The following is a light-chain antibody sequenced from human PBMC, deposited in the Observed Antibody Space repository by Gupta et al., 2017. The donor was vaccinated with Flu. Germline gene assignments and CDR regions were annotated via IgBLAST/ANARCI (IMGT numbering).Light chain of an antibody. CDR2: DLN. V-gene: IGLV2-8*01. J-gene: IGLJ2*01. CDR1: SSDVGGYNF. Sequence: SALTQPPTASGSLGQSVTISCTGSSSDVGGYNFVSWYQQHSGKAPKLMIYDLNRRPSGVPVRFSGSGSGNTASLTVSGRQEEEEADYYCSADAGTNNLVFGGGTRLTVL. CDR3: SADAGTNNLV.